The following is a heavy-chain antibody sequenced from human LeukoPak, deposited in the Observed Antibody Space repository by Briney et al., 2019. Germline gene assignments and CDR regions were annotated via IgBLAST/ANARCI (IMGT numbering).Heavy chain of an antibody. CDR2: ISGHNGKK. V-gene: IGHV1-18*04. Sequence: ASVKVSCKASGYTFTNYYMHWVRQAPGQGLEWMGWISGHNGKKKYAQKFQGRVTMTTETSTSTAYMELRSLRFDDTAVYYCARDLSADTEVVPAGSVDYWGQGTLVTVSS. CDR3: ARDLSADTEVVPAGSVDY. J-gene: IGHJ4*02. D-gene: IGHD2-2*01. CDR1: GYTFTNYY.